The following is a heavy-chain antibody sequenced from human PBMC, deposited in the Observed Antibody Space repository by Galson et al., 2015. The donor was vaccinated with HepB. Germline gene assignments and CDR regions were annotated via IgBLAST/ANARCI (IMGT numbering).Heavy chain of an antibody. CDR1: GFTFSSYA. CDR3: VKEGGSGWYRLYFDY. CDR2: ISSNGGST. V-gene: IGHV3-64D*06. J-gene: IGHJ4*02. D-gene: IGHD6-19*01. Sequence: SLRLSCAASGFTFSSYAMHWVRQAPGKGLEYVSAISSNGGSTYYADSVKGRFTISRDNSKNTLYLQMSSLRAEDTAVYYCVKEGGSGWYRLYFDYWGQGTLVTVSS.